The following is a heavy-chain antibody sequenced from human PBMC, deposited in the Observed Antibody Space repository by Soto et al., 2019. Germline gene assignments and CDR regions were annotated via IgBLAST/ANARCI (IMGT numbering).Heavy chain of an antibody. CDR1: GFSFSSYK. V-gene: IGHV3-21*06. CDR3: ARYQYSSGSYDRLGDDDALDI. D-gene: IGHD6-19*01. Sequence: EVQLVKSGGGLVKPGGSLRLSCAASGFSFSSYKMNWVRQAPGRGLEWVSCISKSSSYIYNADSVKGRFTISRDNAKNSVYLQMNSLRAEDTAVYYCARYQYSSGSYDRLGDDDALDIWGQGKMVTVSS. J-gene: IGHJ3*02. CDR2: ISKSSSYI.